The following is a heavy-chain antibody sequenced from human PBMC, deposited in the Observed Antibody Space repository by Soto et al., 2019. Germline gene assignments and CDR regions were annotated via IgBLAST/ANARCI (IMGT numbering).Heavy chain of an antibody. D-gene: IGHD2-2*02. J-gene: IGHJ5*02. V-gene: IGHV1-69*02. CDR3: ARAKGALYWFDP. CDR1: GGTFSSYT. Sequence: QVQLVQSGAEVKKPGSSVKVSCKASGGTFSSYTISWVRQAPGQGLEWMGRIIPILGIANYAQKFQGRVTITADKPTSTAYRELSSLRSEDTAVYYCARAKGALYWFDPWGQGPLVTVSS. CDR2: IIPILGIA.